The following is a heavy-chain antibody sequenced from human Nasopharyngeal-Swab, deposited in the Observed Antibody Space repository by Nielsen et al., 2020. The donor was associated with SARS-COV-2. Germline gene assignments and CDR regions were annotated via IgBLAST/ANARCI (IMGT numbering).Heavy chain of an antibody. CDR2: ISSSSSYI. Sequence: GESLKISCAASGFTFSSYAMSWVRQAPGKGLEWVSSISSSSSYIYYADSVKGRFTISRDNAKNSLYLQMNSLRAEDTAVYYCARGGSYSSGWYVGFEHYFDYWGQGTLVTVSS. J-gene: IGHJ4*02. D-gene: IGHD6-19*01. CDR1: GFTFSSYA. V-gene: IGHV3-21*01. CDR3: ARGGSYSSGWYVGFEHYFDY.